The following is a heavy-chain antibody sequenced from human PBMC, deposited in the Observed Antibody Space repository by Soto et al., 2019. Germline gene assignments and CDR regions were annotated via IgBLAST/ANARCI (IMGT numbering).Heavy chain of an antibody. Sequence: PSETLSLTCTVSGGSISSYYWSWIRQPPGKGLEWIGYIYYSGSTNYNPSLKSRVTISVDTSKNQFSLKLSSVTAADTAVYYCARASDRYYDFWSGHYYYYGMDVWGQGTTVT. CDR2: IYYSGST. D-gene: IGHD3-3*01. CDR1: GGSISSYY. CDR3: ARASDRYYDFWSGHYYYYGMDV. V-gene: IGHV4-59*01. J-gene: IGHJ6*02.